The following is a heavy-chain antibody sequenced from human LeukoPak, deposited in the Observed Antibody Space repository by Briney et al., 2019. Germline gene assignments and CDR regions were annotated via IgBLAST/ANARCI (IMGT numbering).Heavy chain of an antibody. V-gene: IGHV3-23*01. J-gene: IGHJ6*03. Sequence: HSGGSLRLSCAASGFTFSSYAMSWVRQAPGKGLEWVSAISGSGGSTYYADSVKGRFTISRDNSKNTLYLQMNSLRAEDTAVYYCAKYSGSSGWYGSPFTTSRYMDVWGKGTTVTISS. CDR1: GFTFSSYA. D-gene: IGHD6-19*01. CDR3: AKYSGSSGWYGSPFTTSRYMDV. CDR2: ISGSGGST.